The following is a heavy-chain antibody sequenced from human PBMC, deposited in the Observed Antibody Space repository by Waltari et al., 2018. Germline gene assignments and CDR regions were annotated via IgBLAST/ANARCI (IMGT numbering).Heavy chain of an antibody. Sequence: QVQLQESGPGLVKPSETLSLTCAVSGYSISSGYYWGWIRQPPGKGLEWIGSIYHSGSTYYNPSLKIRVTISVDTSKNQFSLKLSSVTAADTAVYYCARDRVQYYDFWSGYYHNWFDPWGQGTLVTVSS. D-gene: IGHD3-3*01. J-gene: IGHJ5*02. V-gene: IGHV4-38-2*02. CDR3: ARDRVQYYDFWSGYYHNWFDP. CDR1: GYSISSGYY. CDR2: IYHSGST.